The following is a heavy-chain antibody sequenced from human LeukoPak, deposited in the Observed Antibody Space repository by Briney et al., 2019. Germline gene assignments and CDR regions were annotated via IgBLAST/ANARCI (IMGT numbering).Heavy chain of an antibody. V-gene: IGHV4-30-4*01. CDR3: VRGYASGPFDY. CDR2: IYYSGST. CDR1: GVSISSGDYY. J-gene: IGHJ4*02. D-gene: IGHD3-10*01. Sequence: SETLSLTCTVSGVSISSGDYYWSWLRQPPGKGLEWIGFIYYSGSTYYSPSLRSRVTISVDTSKNQFSLQLGSVTAADTAVYFCVRGYASGPFDYWGQGTLVTVSS.